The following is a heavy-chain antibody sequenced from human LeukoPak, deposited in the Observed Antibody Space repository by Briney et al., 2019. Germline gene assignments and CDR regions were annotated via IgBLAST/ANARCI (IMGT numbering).Heavy chain of an antibody. D-gene: IGHD2-21*02. CDR3: ASLGSIVVVTALDAFDI. CDR2: INPSGGST. J-gene: IGHJ3*02. Sequence: GASVKVSCKASGYTFTSYYMHWVRQAPGQGLEWMGIINPSGGSTSYAQKFQGRVTMTRDTSTSTVYMELSSLRSEDTAVYYCASLGSIVVVTALDAFDIWGQGTMVTVSS. CDR1: GYTFTSYY. V-gene: IGHV1-46*01.